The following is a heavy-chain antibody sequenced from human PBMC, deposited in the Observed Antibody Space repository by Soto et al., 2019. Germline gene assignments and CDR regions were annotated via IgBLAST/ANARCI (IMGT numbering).Heavy chain of an antibody. D-gene: IGHD4-17*01. CDR3: ARHGGYGDYAFVYFDY. CDR2: IYYSGST. CDR1: GGSISSSSYY. V-gene: IGHV4-39*01. Sequence: ETLSLTCTVSGGSISSSSYYWGWIRQPPGKGLEWIGSIYYSGSTYYNPSLKSRVTISVDTSKNQFSLKLSSVTAADTAVYYCARHGGYGDYAFVYFDYWGQGTLVTVSS. J-gene: IGHJ4*02.